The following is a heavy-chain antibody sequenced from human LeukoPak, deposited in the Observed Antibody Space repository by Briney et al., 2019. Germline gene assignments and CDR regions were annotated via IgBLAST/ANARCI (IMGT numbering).Heavy chain of an antibody. V-gene: IGHV1-2*02. Sequence: ASVKVSCKASGYTFTGYYMHWVRQAPGQGLEWMGWINPNSGGTNYAQKFQGRVTMTRDTSISTAYMELSRLRSDDTAVYYCAREKPSQGYFQHWGQGTLVTVSS. D-gene: IGHD1-14*01. CDR1: GYTFTGYY. CDR3: AREKPSQGYFQH. J-gene: IGHJ1*01. CDR2: INPNSGGT.